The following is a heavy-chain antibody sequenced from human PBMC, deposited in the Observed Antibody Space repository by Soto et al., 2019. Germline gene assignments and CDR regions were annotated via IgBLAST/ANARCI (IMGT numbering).Heavy chain of an antibody. J-gene: IGHJ4*02. D-gene: IGHD6-13*01. V-gene: IGHV3-21*01. CDR3: ARDSDEEPQLVPYYFDY. Sequence: EVQLVESGGGLVKPGGSLRLSCAASGFTFSSYSMNWVRQAPGKGLEWVSSISSSSSYIYYADSVKGRFTLSRDNAKNSLYLQMNSLRAEDTAVYYCARDSDEEPQLVPYYFDYWGQGTLVTVSS. CDR2: ISSSSSYI. CDR1: GFTFSSYS.